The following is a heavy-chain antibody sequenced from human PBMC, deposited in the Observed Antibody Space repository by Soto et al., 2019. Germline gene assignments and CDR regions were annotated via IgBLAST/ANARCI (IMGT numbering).Heavy chain of an antibody. D-gene: IGHD2-15*01. CDR1: GGSFSGYY. CDR3: ARGQIVVVVAATSGVWFDP. CDR2: INHSGST. J-gene: IGHJ5*02. Sequence: SETLSLTCAVYGGSFSGYYWSWIRQPPGKGLEWIGEINHSGSTNYNPSLKSRVTISVDTSKNQFSLKLSSVTAADTAVYYCARGQIVVVVAATSGVWFDPWGQGTLVTVSS. V-gene: IGHV4-34*01.